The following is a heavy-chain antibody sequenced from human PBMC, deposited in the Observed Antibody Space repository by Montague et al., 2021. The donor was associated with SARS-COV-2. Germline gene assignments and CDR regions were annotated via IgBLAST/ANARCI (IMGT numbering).Heavy chain of an antibody. J-gene: IGHJ3*02. V-gene: IGHV4-4*02. CDR3: ARRTWGDSGVFDT. CDR2: SIIVGAP. CDR1: GGSISSGNW. Sequence: SETLSLTCVVSGGSISSGNWWSWVRQPPGKGLEWIGESIIVGAPATKYNPSLKSRVTISADKSKNQFSLRVTSVTAADTAVYYCARRTWGDSGVFDTWGRGTKVIVSS. D-gene: IGHD2-21*02.